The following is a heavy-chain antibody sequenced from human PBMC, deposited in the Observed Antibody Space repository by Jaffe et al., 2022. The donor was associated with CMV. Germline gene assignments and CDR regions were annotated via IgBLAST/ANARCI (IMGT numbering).Heavy chain of an antibody. V-gene: IGHV4-59*01. CDR2: IYYSGST. CDR3: ARQGGYFDY. Sequence: QVQLQESGPGLVKPSETLSLTCTVSGGSISSYYWSWIRQPPGKGLEWIGYIYYSGSTNYNPSLKSRVTISVDTSKNQFSLKLSSVTAADTAVYYCARQGGYFDYWGQGTLVTVSS. J-gene: IGHJ4*02. D-gene: IGHD3-16*01. CDR1: GGSISSYY.